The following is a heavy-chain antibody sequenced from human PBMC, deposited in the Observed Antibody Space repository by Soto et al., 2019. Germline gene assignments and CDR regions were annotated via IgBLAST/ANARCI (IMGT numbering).Heavy chain of an antibody. Sequence: GGSLRLSCVASGFTFSTSWMHWVRQAPGKGLVWVSRINSDGISTNYADYADSVKGRFTISRDNAENTLYQQMNSLRAEDTAVYYCARDTKWGSGRFNSWGQGTRVTVSS. J-gene: IGHJ5*01. V-gene: IGHV3-74*01. CDR3: ARDTKWGSGRFNS. CDR2: INSDGIST. D-gene: IGHD3-10*01. CDR1: GFTFSTSW.